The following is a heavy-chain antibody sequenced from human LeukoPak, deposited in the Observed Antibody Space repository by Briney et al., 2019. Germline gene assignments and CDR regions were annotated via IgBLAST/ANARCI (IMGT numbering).Heavy chain of an antibody. CDR1: GGSISPYY. V-gene: IGHV4-59*01. CDR2: IYYTGST. J-gene: IGHJ4*02. CDR3: TRGLRGGDYQLLPFGF. D-gene: IGHD2-2*01. Sequence: SETLPLTCTVSGGSISPYYWSWIRQSPGKELEYIGYIYYTGSTNYNPSLKSRVTISIDTSNNQFSLILSSVTAADTAVYYCTRGLRGGDYQLLPFGFWGQGTLVTVSS.